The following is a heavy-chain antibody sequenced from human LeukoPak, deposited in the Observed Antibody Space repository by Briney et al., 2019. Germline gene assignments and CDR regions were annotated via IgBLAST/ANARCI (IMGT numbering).Heavy chain of an antibody. D-gene: IGHD2-2*02. CDR1: GFTFSNYG. V-gene: IGHV3-30*18. Sequence: GGSLRLSCAASGFTFSNYGMHWLRQAPGKGLEWVAVIPYDSSNKYYTDSVKGRFTISRDNSENTLYLQMNSLRAEDTAVYYCAKNRIPTAITPDYWGQGTLVTVSS. CDR2: IPYDSSNK. J-gene: IGHJ4*02. CDR3: AKNRIPTAITPDY.